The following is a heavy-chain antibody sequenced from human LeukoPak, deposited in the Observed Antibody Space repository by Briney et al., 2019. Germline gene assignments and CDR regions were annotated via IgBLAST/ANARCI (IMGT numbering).Heavy chain of an antibody. CDR3: ARDIMVVAATPGWFDP. CDR1: GGSISSYY. Sequence: SETLSLTCTVSGGSISSYYWSWIRQPAGKGLEWIGRIYTSGSTNYNPSLKSRVTMSVDTSKNQFSLKLSSVTAADTAVYYCARDIMVVAATPGWFDPWGQGTLVTVSS. CDR2: IYTSGST. J-gene: IGHJ5*02. V-gene: IGHV4-4*07. D-gene: IGHD2-15*01.